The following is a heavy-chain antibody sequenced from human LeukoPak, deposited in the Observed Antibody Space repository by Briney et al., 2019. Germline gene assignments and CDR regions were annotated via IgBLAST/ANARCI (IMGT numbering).Heavy chain of an antibody. J-gene: IGHJ6*03. CDR3: ARDRLSIYYDFWSGYMDV. D-gene: IGHD3-3*01. CDR2: IIPIFGTA. CDR1: GGTFGSYA. Sequence: GASVKVSCKASGGTFGSYAISWVRQAPGQGLEWMGGIIPIFGTANYAQKFQGRVTITTDESTSTAYMELSSLRSEDTAVYYCARDRLSIYYDFWSGYMDVWGKGTTVTVSS. V-gene: IGHV1-69*05.